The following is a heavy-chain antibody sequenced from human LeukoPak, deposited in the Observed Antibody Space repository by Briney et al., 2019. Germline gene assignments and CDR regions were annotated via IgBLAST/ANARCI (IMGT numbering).Heavy chain of an antibody. CDR3: ARAPRLYYMDV. CDR2: IYSGGST. Sequence: PGGSLRLSCAASGFTFSSYWMHWVRQAPGKGLVWVSVIYSGGSTYYADSVKGRFTISRDNSKNTLYLQMNSLRAEDTAVYYCARAPRLYYMDVWGKGTTVTVSS. J-gene: IGHJ6*03. V-gene: IGHV3-53*01. CDR1: GFTFSSYW.